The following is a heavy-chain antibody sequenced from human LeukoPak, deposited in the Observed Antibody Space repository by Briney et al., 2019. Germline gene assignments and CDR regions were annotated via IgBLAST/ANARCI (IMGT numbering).Heavy chain of an antibody. CDR3: ARDRGSVYYYYYMDV. V-gene: IGHV4-39*02. Sequence: SETLSLTCTVSGGSISSSSYYWGWIRQLPGKGLEWIGSIYYSGSTYYNPSLKSRVTISVDTSKNQFSLKLSSVTAADTAVYYCARDRGSVYYYYYMDVWGKGTTVTVSS. CDR1: GGSISSSSYY. CDR2: IYYSGST. J-gene: IGHJ6*03.